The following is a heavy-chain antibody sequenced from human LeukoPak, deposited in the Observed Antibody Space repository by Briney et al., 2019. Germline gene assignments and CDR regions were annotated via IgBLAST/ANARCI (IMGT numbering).Heavy chain of an antibody. CDR2: IKPDGSET. CDR3: ARIGRDYGDYFGY. V-gene: IGHV3-7*05. Sequence: PGGSLRLSCVASGFSFSSCWMTWLRQAPRRGLEWVANIKPDGSETDYVDSVKGRFTISRDNTRNSLYLQMNSLRAEDTAVYYCARIGRDYGDYFGYWGQGTLVTVSS. D-gene: IGHD4-17*01. J-gene: IGHJ4*02. CDR1: GFSFSSCW.